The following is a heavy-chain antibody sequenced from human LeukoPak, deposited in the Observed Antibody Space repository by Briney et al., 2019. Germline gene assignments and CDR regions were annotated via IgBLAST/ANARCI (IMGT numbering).Heavy chain of an antibody. D-gene: IGHD1-7*01. CDR1: GFTFSSYE. CDR3: ASRGNWNYLGDY. J-gene: IGHJ4*02. Sequence: GGSLRLSCAASGFTFSSYEMNWVRQAPGKGLEWVSYISSSGSTIYYADSVKGRFTISRDNAKNSLYLQMNSLRAEDTAVYYCASRGNWNYLGDYWGQGTLVTVSS. V-gene: IGHV3-48*03. CDR2: ISSSGSTI.